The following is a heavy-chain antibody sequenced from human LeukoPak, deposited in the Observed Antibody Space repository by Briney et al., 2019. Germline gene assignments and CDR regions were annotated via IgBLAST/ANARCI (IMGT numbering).Heavy chain of an antibody. CDR2: INQDGSEK. CDR3: VRDLSVWGSYDY. CDR1: GFTFSSCW. V-gene: IGHV3-7*01. J-gene: IGHJ4*02. Sequence: PGGSLRLSCAASGFTFSSCWMSWVRQAPGKGLEWVANINQDGSEKYYVDSVKGRFTISRDNAKNSLYLQMNSLRAEDTAGYYCVRDLSVWGSYDYLGQGTPVTGPS. D-gene: IGHD3-16*01.